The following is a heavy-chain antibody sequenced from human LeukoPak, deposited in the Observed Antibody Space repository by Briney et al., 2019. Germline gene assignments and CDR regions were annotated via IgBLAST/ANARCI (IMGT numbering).Heavy chain of an antibody. CDR1: GYTFTGYY. CDR2: INPNSGGT. CDR3: ARDGRYYYDSSGYYGNDY. D-gene: IGHD3-22*01. J-gene: IGHJ4*02. V-gene: IGHV1-2*02. Sequence: ASVKVSCKASGYTFTGYYMHWVRQAPGQGLEWMGWINPNSGGTNYAQKFQGRVTMTRDTSISTAYMELSRLRSDDTAVYYCARDGRYYYDSSGYYGNDYWGQGTLVTVSS.